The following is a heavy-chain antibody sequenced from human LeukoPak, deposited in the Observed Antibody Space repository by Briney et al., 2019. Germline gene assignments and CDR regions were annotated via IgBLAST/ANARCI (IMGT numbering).Heavy chain of an antibody. V-gene: IGHV3-21*04. CDR3: AKGIGSSWHFDY. Sequence: PGGSLRLSCAASGFTFITYSMTWVRQAPGKGLEWVSSITSSSNYIHYADSVKGRFTISRDNSKNTLYLQMNSLRAEDTAVYYCAKGIGSSWHFDYWGQGTLVTVSS. CDR1: GFTFITYS. J-gene: IGHJ4*02. D-gene: IGHD6-13*01. CDR2: ITSSSNYI.